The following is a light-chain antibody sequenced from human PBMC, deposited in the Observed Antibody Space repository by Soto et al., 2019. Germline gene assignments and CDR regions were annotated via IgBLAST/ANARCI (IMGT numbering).Light chain of an antibody. CDR3: GAWDSSLSAYV. CDR1: NSNIGNNY. CDR2: DNI. Sequence: QSVLTQPPSVSAAPGQKVTISCSGGNSNIGNNYVSWYQHLPGTAPKLLIYDNIKRPSGIRDRFSGSKSGTSATLGITGLQTGDEADYYCGAWDSSLSAYVFGTGTKLTVL. V-gene: IGLV1-51*01. J-gene: IGLJ1*01.